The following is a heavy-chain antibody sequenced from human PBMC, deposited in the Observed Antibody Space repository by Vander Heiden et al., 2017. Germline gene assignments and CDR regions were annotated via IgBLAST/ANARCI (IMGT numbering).Heavy chain of an antibody. V-gene: IGHV4-30-2*01. J-gene: IGHJ3*02. CDR2: IYHSGST. D-gene: IGHD3-3*01. CDR1: GGSISSGGYS. CDR3: AREGYYDFWSGYRSNAFDI. Sequence: QLQLQESGSGLVKPSQTLSLTSAVSGGSISSGGYSWSWIRQPPGKGLEWIGYIYHSGSTYYNPSLKSRVTISVDRSKNQFSLKLSSVTAADTAVYYCAREGYYDFWSGYRSNAFDIWGQGTMVTVSS.